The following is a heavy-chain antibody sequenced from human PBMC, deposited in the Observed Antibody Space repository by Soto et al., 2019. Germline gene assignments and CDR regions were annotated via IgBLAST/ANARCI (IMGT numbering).Heavy chain of an antibody. D-gene: IGHD6-6*01. CDR2: ISYDGSNK. J-gene: IGHJ6*02. Sequence: GGSLRLSCAASGFTFSSYAMHWVRQAPGKGLEWVAVISYDGSNKCYADSVKGRLTISGDNSKNTLYLQMNSLRAEDTAVYYCARAEQLVAYYGMDVWGQGTTVTVSS. CDR1: GFTFSSYA. V-gene: IGHV3-30-3*01. CDR3: ARAEQLVAYYGMDV.